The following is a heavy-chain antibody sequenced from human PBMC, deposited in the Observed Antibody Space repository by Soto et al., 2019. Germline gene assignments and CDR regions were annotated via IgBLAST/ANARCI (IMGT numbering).Heavy chain of an antibody. D-gene: IGHD3-10*01. CDR2: ISGGGTTM. CDR1: GFRFSDHY. V-gene: IGHV3-11*01. CDR3: AGDPYYYGSAF. J-gene: IGHJ4*02. Sequence: QVQLVESGGGLVEPGGSLRLSCAASGFRFSDHYMTWLRQAPGKGLEWVSKISGGGTTMYYADSVKGRFTVSRDNAKNSLYLQMNSLRAEDTAVYYCAGDPYYYGSAFWGQGTLVTVSS.